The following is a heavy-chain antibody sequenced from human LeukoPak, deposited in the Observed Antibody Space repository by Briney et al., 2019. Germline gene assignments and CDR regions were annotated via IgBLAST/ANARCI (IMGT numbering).Heavy chain of an antibody. J-gene: IGHJ6*03. CDR1: GYTFTSYD. CDR2: MNPNSGNT. Sequence: ASVKVSCKASGYTFTSYDINWVRQATGQGLEWMGWMNPNSGNTGCAQKFQGRVTMTRNTSISTAYMELSSLRSEDTAVYFCARKGPANYYYNYMDVWGKGTTVTVSS. D-gene: IGHD2-2*01. CDR3: ARKGPANYYYNYMDV. V-gene: IGHV1-8*01.